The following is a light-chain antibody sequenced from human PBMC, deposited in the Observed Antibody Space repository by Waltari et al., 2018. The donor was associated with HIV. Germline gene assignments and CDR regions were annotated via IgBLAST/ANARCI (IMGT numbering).Light chain of an antibody. CDR2: GAT. CDR3: QTYNGPPVA. J-gene: IGKJ4*01. V-gene: IGKV1-27*01. CDR1: QGVRQY. Sequence: DIQMTQSPSSLSASVGDRVTITCRASQGVRQYVAWYHQRPGEPPKVVIYGATILQAGVEPRFSASGSGTDFSLTISSLRAEDLGIYYWQTYNGPPVAFGGGTKV.